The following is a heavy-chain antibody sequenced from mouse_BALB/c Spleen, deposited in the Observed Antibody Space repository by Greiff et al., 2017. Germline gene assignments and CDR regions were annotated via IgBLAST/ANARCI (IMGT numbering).Heavy chain of an antibody. Sequence: EVKLVESGGGLVQPGGSRKLSCAASGFTFSSFGMHWVRQAPEKGLEWVAYISSGSSTIYYADTVKGRFTISRDNPKNTLFLQMTSLRSEDTAMYYCASGNFAYWGQGTLVTVSA. CDR2: ISSGSSTI. V-gene: IGHV5-17*02. J-gene: IGHJ3*01. D-gene: IGHD2-1*01. CDR3: ASGNFAY. CDR1: GFTFSSFG.